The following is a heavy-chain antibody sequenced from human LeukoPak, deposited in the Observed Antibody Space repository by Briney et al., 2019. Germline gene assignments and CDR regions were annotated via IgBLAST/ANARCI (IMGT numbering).Heavy chain of an antibody. V-gene: IGHV1-69*04. CDR1: GGTFSSYA. CDR3: ARGGDSSGYYPFDY. D-gene: IGHD3-22*01. J-gene: IGHJ4*02. Sequence: APVKVSCKASGGTFSSYAISWVRQAPGQGLEWMGRIIPIFGIANYAQKFQGRVTITADKSTSTAYMELSSLRSEDTAVYYCARGGDSSGYYPFDYWGQGTLVTVSS. CDR2: IIPIFGIA.